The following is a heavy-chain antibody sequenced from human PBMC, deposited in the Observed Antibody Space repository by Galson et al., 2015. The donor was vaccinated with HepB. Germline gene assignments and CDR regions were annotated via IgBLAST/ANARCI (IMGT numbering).Heavy chain of an antibody. CDR1: GFTFSRHA. V-gene: IGHV3-30*18. J-gene: IGHJ5*02. CDR3: AKDSSYGFWYSDA. D-gene: IGHD5-18*01. CDR2: IFFDGSNK. Sequence: SLRLSCAASGFTFSRHAMHWVRQAPGKGLEWVAVIFFDGSNKYYADSGKGRFTISRDNSKNTVYLQMNSLRPEDTAVYYCAKDSSYGFWYSDAWGQGTLVTVSS.